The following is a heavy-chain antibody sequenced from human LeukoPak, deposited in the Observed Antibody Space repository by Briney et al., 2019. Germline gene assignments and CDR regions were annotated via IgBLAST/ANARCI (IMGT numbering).Heavy chain of an antibody. D-gene: IGHD4/OR15-4a*01. Sequence: PGGSLRLSCAASGFTFSSYAMTWVRQAPGKGLEWVSAISDSGGRIYYADSVKGRFTISRDNSKNTLYLQMNSLRADEDTAVYYCAKRTGYDYGPSDYWGQGTLVTVSS. CDR1: GFTFSSYA. CDR3: AKRTGYDYGPSDY. J-gene: IGHJ4*02. V-gene: IGHV3-23*01. CDR2: ISDSGGRI.